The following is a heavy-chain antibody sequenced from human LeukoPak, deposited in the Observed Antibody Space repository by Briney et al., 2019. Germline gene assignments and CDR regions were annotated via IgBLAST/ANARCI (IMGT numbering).Heavy chain of an antibody. Sequence: GGSLRLSCVASGFTFSTYSMNWVRQAPGKGLEWVSFISASSNYIYYADSVKGRFTISRDNAKNSLYLQMNRLRAEDTAIYYCARDVSTAVVTAFDNWGQGTLVTVSS. V-gene: IGHV3-21*01. CDR1: GFTFSTYS. CDR3: ARDVSTAVVTAFDN. CDR2: ISASSNYI. J-gene: IGHJ4*02. D-gene: IGHD4-23*01.